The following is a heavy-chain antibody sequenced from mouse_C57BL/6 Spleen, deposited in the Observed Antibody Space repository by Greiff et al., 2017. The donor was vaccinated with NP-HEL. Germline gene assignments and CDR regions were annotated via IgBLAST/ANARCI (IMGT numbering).Heavy chain of an antibody. Sequence: QVQLKQSGTELVKPGASVKLSCKASGYTFTSYWMHWVKQRPGQGLEWIGNINPSNGGTNYNEKFKSKATLTVDKSSSTAYMQLSSLTSEDSAVYYCARRDSSGPAWFAYWGQGTLVTVSA. CDR1: GYTFTSYW. D-gene: IGHD3-2*02. J-gene: IGHJ3*01. CDR3: ARRDSSGPAWFAY. CDR2: INPSNGGT. V-gene: IGHV1-53*01.